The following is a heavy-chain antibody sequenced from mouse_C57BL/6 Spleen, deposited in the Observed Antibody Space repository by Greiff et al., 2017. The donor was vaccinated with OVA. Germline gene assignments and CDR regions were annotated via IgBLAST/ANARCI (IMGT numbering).Heavy chain of an antibody. CDR1: GYTFTSYW. J-gene: IGHJ3*01. V-gene: IGHV1-7*01. D-gene: IGHD2-5*01. CDR3: EKYSNFPWFAY. CDR2: INPSSGYT. Sequence: VQLQQSGAELAKPGASVKLSCKASGYTFTSYWMHWVKQRPGQGLEWIGYINPSSGYTKYNQKFKDKATLTADKSSSTAYMQLSSLTYEDSAVYYCEKYSNFPWFAYWGQGTLVTVSA.